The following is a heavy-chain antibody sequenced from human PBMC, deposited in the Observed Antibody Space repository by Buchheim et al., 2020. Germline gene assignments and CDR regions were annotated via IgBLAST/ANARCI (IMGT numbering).Heavy chain of an antibody. CDR1: GYTFTGYY. CDR2: INPNSGGT. CDR3: ARGFRDYGDSYLGY. J-gene: IGHJ4*02. D-gene: IGHD4-17*01. Sequence: QVQLVQSGAEVKKPGALVKVSCKASGYTFTGYYMHWVRQAPGQGLEWMGWINPNSGGTNSAQKFQGWVTMTRDTSISTAYMELSRLTSDDTAVYYCARGFRDYGDSYLGYWGQGTL. V-gene: IGHV1-2*04.